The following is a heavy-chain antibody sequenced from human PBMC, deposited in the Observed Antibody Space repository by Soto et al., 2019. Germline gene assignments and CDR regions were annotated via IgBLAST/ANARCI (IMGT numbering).Heavy chain of an antibody. J-gene: IGHJ6*03. CDR1: GGTFSSYT. Sequence: QVQLVQPGAEVKKPGSSVKVSCKASGGTFSSYTISWVRQAPGQGLEWMGRIIPILGIANYAQKFQGRVTITADKSTSTAYMELSSLRSEDTAAYYCAVFPVAATSYYYYYMDVWGKGTTVTVSS. CDR3: AVFPVAATSYYYYYMDV. D-gene: IGHD2-15*01. V-gene: IGHV1-69*02. CDR2: IIPILGIA.